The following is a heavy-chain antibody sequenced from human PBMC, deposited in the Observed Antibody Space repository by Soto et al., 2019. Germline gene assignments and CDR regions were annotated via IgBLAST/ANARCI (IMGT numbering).Heavy chain of an antibody. J-gene: IGHJ5*02. CDR2: IYYSGST. V-gene: IGHV4-31*03. D-gene: IGHD3-10*01. CDR3: ARDRMGDYYGSRWFDP. CDR1: GGSISSGGYC. Sequence: SETLSLTCTVSGGSISSGGYCWSWIRQHPGKGLEWIGYIYYSGSTYYNPSLKSRVTISVDTSKNQFSLKLSSVTAADTAVYYCARDRMGDYYGSRWFDPWGQGTLVTVSS.